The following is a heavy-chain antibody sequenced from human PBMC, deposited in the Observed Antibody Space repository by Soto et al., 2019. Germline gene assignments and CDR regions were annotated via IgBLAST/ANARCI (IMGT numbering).Heavy chain of an antibody. J-gene: IGHJ6*03. CDR3: AGQNSGHYYYYMDV. CDR1: GFTFSGYY. V-gene: IGHV3-11*01. CDR2: ISAGATTI. D-gene: IGHD5-12*01. Sequence: QVQLVESGGGLVKPGGSLRLSCAASGFTFSGYYMSWVRQAPGKGLEWVAYISAGATTIYYADSVKGRFIISRDNAKNSLYLQMNSLRAEDTAVYYCAGQNSGHYYYYMDVWGKGTTVTVSS.